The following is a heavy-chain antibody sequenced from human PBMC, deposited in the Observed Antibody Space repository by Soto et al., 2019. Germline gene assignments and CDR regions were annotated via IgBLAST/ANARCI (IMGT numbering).Heavy chain of an antibody. D-gene: IGHD6-19*01. CDR3: TTPLIQWLPPYYYYYGMDV. J-gene: IGHJ6*02. CDR1: GFTFSNAW. CDR2: IKSKTDGGTT. V-gene: IGHV3-15*01. Sequence: PGGSLRLSCAASGFTFSNAWMSWVRQAPGKGLEWVGRIKSKTDGGTTDYAAPVKGRFTISRDDSKNTLYLQMNSLKTEDTAVYYCTTPLIQWLPPYYYYYGMDVWGQGTTVTVSS.